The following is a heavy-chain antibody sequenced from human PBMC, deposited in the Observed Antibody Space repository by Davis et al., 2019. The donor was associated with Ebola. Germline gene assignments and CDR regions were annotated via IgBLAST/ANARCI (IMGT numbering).Heavy chain of an antibody. CDR3: ASLGYCSGGSCSNWFDP. V-gene: IGHV1-69*13. CDR2: IIPTFGTT. CDR1: GGTSNIPA. Sequence: SVKVSCKAFGGTSNIPAINWVRQAPGQGLEWMGGIIPTFGTTNYAQKFQGRVTITADESTSTAYMELSSLRSEDTAVYYCASLGYCSGGSCSNWFDPWGQGTLVTVSS. J-gene: IGHJ5*02. D-gene: IGHD2-15*01.